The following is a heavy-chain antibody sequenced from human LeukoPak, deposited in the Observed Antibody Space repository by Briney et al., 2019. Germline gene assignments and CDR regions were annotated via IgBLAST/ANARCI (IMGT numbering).Heavy chain of an antibody. CDR2: LSGSGDTT. Sequence: PGGSLRLSCAASGFTFSTYAMSWVRQAPGKGLECVSGLSGSGDTTYHADSVKGRFTISRDNSKNTLYLLMNSLRAEDTAVYYCSRDRSDNTTWYVGSHWGQGILVTVSS. CDR3: SRDRSDNTTWYVGSH. D-gene: IGHD6-13*01. J-gene: IGHJ4*02. V-gene: IGHV3-23*01. CDR1: GFTFSTYA.